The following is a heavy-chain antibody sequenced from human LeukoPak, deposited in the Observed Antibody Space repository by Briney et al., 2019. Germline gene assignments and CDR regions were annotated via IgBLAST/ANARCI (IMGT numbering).Heavy chain of an antibody. J-gene: IGHJ6*02. CDR2: IYSGGST. CDR3: ARQGPVVTAMRSIYYYYGMDV. Sequence: GGSLRLSCAASGFTVSSNYMSWVCQAPGKGLEWVSVIYSGGSTYYADSVKGRFTISRDNSRNTLYLQMNSLRAEDTAVYYCARQGPVVTAMRSIYYYYGMDVWGQGTTVTVSS. V-gene: IGHV3-53*01. D-gene: IGHD2-21*02. CDR1: GFTVSSNY.